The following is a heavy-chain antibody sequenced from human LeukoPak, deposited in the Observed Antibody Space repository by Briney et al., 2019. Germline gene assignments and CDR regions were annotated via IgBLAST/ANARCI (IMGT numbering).Heavy chain of an antibody. CDR1: GGSISSGGYY. Sequence: SETLSLTCTVSGGSISSGGYYWSWIRQPPGKGLEWIGYIYYSGSTYYNPSLKSRVTISVDTSKNQFSLKLSSVTAADTAVYYCARGPISSPYYYYGMDVWGQGTTVTVSS. CDR2: IYYSGST. V-gene: IGHV4-31*03. CDR3: ARGPISSPYYYYGMDV. D-gene: IGHD3-3*02. J-gene: IGHJ6*02.